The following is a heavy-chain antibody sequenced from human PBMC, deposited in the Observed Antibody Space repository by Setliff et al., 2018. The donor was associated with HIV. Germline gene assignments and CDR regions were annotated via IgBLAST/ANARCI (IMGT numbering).Heavy chain of an antibody. V-gene: IGHV3-30*02. CDR2: IRYDGSNK. D-gene: IGHD4-17*01. CDR3: AKRGGYADTPGDPGSIGY. CDR1: GFTFSSYG. Sequence: QSGGSLRLSCAASGFTFSSYGMHWVRQAPGKGLEWVAFIRYDGSNKYYADSVKGRFTISRDNSKNTLYLQMNSLRAEDTAVYYCAKRGGYADTPGDPGSIGYWGQGTLVTVSS. J-gene: IGHJ4*02.